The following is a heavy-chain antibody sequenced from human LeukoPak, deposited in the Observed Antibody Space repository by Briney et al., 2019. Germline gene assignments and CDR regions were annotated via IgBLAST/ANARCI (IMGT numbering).Heavy chain of an antibody. CDR3: ARGSPRPYYFDY. D-gene: IGHD2-15*01. J-gene: IGHJ4*02. V-gene: IGHV4-61*05. CDR1: GGSISSSSYY. Sequence: SETLSLTCTVSGGSISSSSYYWGWIRQPPGKGLEWIGYIYYSGSTNYNPSLKSRVTISVDTSKNQFSLKLSSVTAADTAVYYCARGSPRPYYFDYWGQGTLVTVSS. CDR2: IYYSGST.